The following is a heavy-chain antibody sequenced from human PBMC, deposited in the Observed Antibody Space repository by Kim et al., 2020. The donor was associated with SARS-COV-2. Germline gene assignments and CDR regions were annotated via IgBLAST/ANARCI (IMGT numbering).Heavy chain of an antibody. J-gene: IGHJ6*03. V-gene: IGHV4-30-2*01. CDR3: ARCASISSDTDYYYYMDV. Sequence: KSRVTISVDRSKNQFSLKLSSVTAADTAVYYCARCASISSDTDYYYYMDVWGKGTTVTVSS.